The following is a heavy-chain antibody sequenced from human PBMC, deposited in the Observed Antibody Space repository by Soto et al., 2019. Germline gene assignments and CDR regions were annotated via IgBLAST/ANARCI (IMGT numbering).Heavy chain of an antibody. V-gene: IGHV1-46*01. CDR3: AREESGSSWYSPLNYYYYGMDV. Sequence: QVQLVQSGAEVKKPGASVKVSCKASGYTFTSYYMHWVRQAPGQGLEWMGIINPSGGSTSYAQKSQGRVTMTRDTSTSTVYMELSSLRSEDTAVYYCAREESGSSWYSPLNYYYYGMDVWGQGTTVTVSS. D-gene: IGHD6-13*01. CDR1: GYTFTSYY. CDR2: INPSGGST. J-gene: IGHJ6*02.